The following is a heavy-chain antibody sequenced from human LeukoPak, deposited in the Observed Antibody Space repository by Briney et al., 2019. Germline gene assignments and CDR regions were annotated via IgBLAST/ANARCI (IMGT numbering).Heavy chain of an antibody. CDR3: ARLPPGAAAGTVIDY. V-gene: IGHV4-39*01. J-gene: IGHJ4*02. Sequence: KPSETLSLTCTVSGGSISSSSYYWGWIRQPPGKGLEWIGSIYYLGSTYYNPSLKSRVTISVDTSKNQFSLKLTSVTASDTAVYYCARLPPGAAAGTVIDYWGQGTLVTVSS. D-gene: IGHD6-13*01. CDR1: GGSISSSSYY. CDR2: IYYLGST.